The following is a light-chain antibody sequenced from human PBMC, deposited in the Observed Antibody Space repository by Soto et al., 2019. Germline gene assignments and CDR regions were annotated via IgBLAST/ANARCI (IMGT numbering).Light chain of an antibody. Sequence: EIVMTQSPATLSVSPGERATLSCRASQSININPAWYQQKPGQAPRLLIYGASTRATGLPARFSGSGSGTEFTLIISSLQSEDSAVYYCQQYDNWPITFGQGTRLEVK. V-gene: IGKV3-15*01. CDR3: QQYDNWPIT. CDR1: QSININ. J-gene: IGKJ5*01. CDR2: GAS.